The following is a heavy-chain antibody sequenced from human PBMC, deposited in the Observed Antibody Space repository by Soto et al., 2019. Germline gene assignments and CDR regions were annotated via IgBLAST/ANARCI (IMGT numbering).Heavy chain of an antibody. V-gene: IGHV4-34*01. Sequence: SETLSLTCAVYGGSFSGYYWSWIRQPPGKGLEWIGEINHSGSTNYNPSLESRVTISVDTSKNQFSLKLSSVTAADTAVYYCARGTSIGVGATGGLFDPWGQGTLVTVSS. D-gene: IGHD1-26*01. CDR1: GGSFSGYY. J-gene: IGHJ5*02. CDR2: INHSGST. CDR3: ARGTSIGVGATGGLFDP.